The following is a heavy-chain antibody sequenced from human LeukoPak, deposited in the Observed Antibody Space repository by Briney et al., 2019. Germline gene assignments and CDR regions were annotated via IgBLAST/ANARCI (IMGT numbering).Heavy chain of an antibody. CDR2: ISGSGGST. D-gene: IGHD2-15*01. J-gene: IGHJ4*02. Sequence: PGGSLRLSCAASGFTFSSYAMSWVRQAPGKGLEWVSAISGSGGSTYDADSVKGRFTISRDNSKNTLYLQMNSLRAEDTAVYYCAKYCSGGSCYGILDYWGQGTLVTVSS. CDR3: AKYCSGGSCYGILDY. V-gene: IGHV3-23*01. CDR1: GFTFSSYA.